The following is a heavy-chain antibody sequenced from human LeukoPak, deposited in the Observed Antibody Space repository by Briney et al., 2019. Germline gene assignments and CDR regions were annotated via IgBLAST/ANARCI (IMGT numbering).Heavy chain of an antibody. CDR2: IYYTGDS. CDR1: GASIFGSY. D-gene: IGHD6-6*01. V-gene: IGHV4-59*08. J-gene: IGHJ4*02. CDR3: ARHSFARPFDS. Sequence: ASETLSLTCTVSGASIFGSYWSWIRPPPGKGLEWIGYIYYTGDSNYNPSLKSRATISLDTSRSQFSLMLSSVTAADTAIYYCARHSFARPFDSWGQGTLVTVSS.